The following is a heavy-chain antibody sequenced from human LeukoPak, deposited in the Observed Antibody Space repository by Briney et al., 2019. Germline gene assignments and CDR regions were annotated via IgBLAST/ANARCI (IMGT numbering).Heavy chain of an antibody. CDR2: INHSGST. Sequence: PSETLSLTCAVYGGSFSGYYWSWIRQPPGKGLEWIGEINHSGSTNYNPSLKSRVTISVDTSKNQFSLKLSSVTAADTAVYYCARETREYADFWSGYYSYYYYMDVWGKGTTVTVSS. CDR1: GGSFSGYY. V-gene: IGHV4-34*01. CDR3: ARETREYADFWSGYYSYYYYMDV. J-gene: IGHJ6*03. D-gene: IGHD3-3*01.